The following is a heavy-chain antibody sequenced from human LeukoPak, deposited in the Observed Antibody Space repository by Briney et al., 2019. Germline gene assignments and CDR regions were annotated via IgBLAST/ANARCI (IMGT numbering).Heavy chain of an antibody. CDR3: ARDGRMTTPFDN. V-gene: IGHV3-21*01. CDR2: ISETSGYI. D-gene: IGHD4-17*01. Sequence: GGSLRLSCAASGFTFSNYAINWVRQAPGMGLEWVSSISETSGYIYYSDSVKGRFTISRDNAKASLYLQMNSLGADDTAVYYCARDGRMTTPFDNWGQGTLVTVSS. J-gene: IGHJ4*02. CDR1: GFTFSNYA.